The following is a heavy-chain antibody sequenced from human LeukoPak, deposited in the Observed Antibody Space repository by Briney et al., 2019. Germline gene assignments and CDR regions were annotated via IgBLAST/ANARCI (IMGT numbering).Heavy chain of an antibody. CDR1: GFTFSSYS. Sequence: GGSLRLSCAASGFTFSSYSMNWVRQAPGKGLEWVSYISSSSSTIYYADSVKGRFTISRDNAKNSLYLQTNSLRAEDTAVYYCARDVDYWGQGTLVTVSS. V-gene: IGHV3-48*01. CDR3: ARDVDY. J-gene: IGHJ4*02. CDR2: ISSSSSTI.